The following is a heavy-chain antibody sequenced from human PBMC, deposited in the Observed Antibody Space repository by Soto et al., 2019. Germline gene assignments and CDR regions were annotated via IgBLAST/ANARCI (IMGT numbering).Heavy chain of an antibody. V-gene: IGHV5-10-1*01. CDR3: ARPGYCSGGSCYHYYGMDV. CDR1: GYSFTSYW. J-gene: IGHJ6*02. D-gene: IGHD2-15*01. CDR2: IDPSDSYT. Sequence: PGESLKISCKGSGYSFTSYWVSWVRQMPGKGLEWMGRIDPSDSYTNYSPSFQGHVTISAGKSISTAYLQWSSLKASDTAMYYCARPGYCSGGSCYHYYGMDVWGQGTTVTVSS.